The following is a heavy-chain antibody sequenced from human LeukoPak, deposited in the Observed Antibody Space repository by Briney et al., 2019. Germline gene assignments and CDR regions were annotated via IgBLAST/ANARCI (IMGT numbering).Heavy chain of an antibody. J-gene: IGHJ4*02. Sequence: PSETLSLTCTVSGGSISPYYWSFIRQPAGKGLEWIGRICTSGSSKYNPSLESRVTMSVDTSKNQFSLKVTSVTAADTAMYYCARDRVIWHYFDYWGQGTLLTVSS. D-gene: IGHD3-16*01. CDR2: ICTSGSS. CDR3: ARDRVIWHYFDY. V-gene: IGHV4-4*07. CDR1: GGSISPYY.